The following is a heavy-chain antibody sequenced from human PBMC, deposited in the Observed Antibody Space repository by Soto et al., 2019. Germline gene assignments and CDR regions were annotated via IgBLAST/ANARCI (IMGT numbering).Heavy chain of an antibody. V-gene: IGHV4-31*03. D-gene: IGHD6-19*01. CDR1: TCSISSGGFV. J-gene: IGHJ6*02. CDR2: IYSSGST. Sequence: VQLQESGPGLGKPSQTLSLTCYVSTCSISSGGFVWSWIRQHPGKGLAWIGDIYSSGSTSYNPSLKIRATITVDTSKNQFSLKLTYVTAADTAVYYCARDRGGRLAGADTRHRYYYGMDVWGQGTTVTVSS. CDR3: ARDRGGRLAGADTRHRYYYGMDV.